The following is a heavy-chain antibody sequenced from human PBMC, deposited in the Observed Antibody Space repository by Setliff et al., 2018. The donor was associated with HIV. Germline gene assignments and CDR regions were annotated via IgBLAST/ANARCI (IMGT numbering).Heavy chain of an antibody. Sequence: ASVKVSCKASGYTFTSLGISWVRQAPGQGLEWMGRISAYNGNTDHAQRLQGRVTMTTDTSTRTAYMELRSLRSDDTAVYYCARAAVAGPWRKLDYWGQGTPVTVSS. CDR1: GYTFTSLG. CDR2: ISAYNGNT. D-gene: IGHD6-19*01. CDR3: ARAAVAGPWRKLDY. V-gene: IGHV1-18*01. J-gene: IGHJ4*02.